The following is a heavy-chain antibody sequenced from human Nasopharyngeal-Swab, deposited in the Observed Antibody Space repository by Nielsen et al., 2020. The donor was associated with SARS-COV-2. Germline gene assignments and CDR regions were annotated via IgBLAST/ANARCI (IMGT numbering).Heavy chain of an antibody. V-gene: IGHV4-34*01. CDR2: INHSGST. CDR3: VRGGGVPGGSLGRFAQPDAFDI. J-gene: IGHJ3*02. Sequence: WIRQPPGKGLEWIGEINHSGSTNYNPSLKSRVTISVDTSKNQFSLKLSSVTAADTAVYYCVRGGGVPGGSLGRFAQPDAFDIWGQGTMVTVSS. D-gene: IGHD2-15*01.